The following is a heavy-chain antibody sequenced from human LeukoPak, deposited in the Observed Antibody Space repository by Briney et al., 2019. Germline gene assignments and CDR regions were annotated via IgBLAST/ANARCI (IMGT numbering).Heavy chain of an antibody. CDR1: GGSFSCYY. CDR2: INHSGST. D-gene: IGHD3-3*01. Sequence: SETLSLTCAVYGGSFSCYYWSWISQPPGKGLEWIGEINHSGSTNYNPSLKSRVTISLDTSKNQFSLKLTSVTAADTAVYYCARGELRLLRYGMDVWGRGTTVTVSS. J-gene: IGHJ6*02. V-gene: IGHV4-34*01. CDR3: ARGELRLLRYGMDV.